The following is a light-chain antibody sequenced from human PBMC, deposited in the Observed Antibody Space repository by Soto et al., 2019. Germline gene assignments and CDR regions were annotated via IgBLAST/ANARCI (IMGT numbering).Light chain of an antibody. V-gene: IGKV1-12*01. Sequence: DIQMTQSPSSVAASVGDRVTLTCRASQGVNRWLAWYQQKPGKAPKVIIYAASSLKSGVPSRFSGSGSGSDLTLTTITLQPEDFASYHCPQNNSFDWKYGKGNKVEI. J-gene: IGKJ1*01. CDR2: AAS. CDR3: PQNNSFDWK. CDR1: QGVNRW.